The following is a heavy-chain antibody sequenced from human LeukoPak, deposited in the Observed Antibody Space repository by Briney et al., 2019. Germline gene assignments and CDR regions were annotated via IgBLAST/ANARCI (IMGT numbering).Heavy chain of an antibody. J-gene: IGHJ4*02. CDR3: ARGRIRYYDVLTGYDKGFDY. CDR1: GGSFSGYY. CDR2: INHSGST. V-gene: IGHV4-34*01. Sequence: SETLSLTCAVYGGSFSGYYWSWIRQPPGKGLEWIGEINHSGSTNYNPSLKSRVTISVDTSKNQFSLKLRSVTAADTAVYYCARGRIRYYDVLTGYDKGFDYWGQRTLVTVSS. D-gene: IGHD3-9*01.